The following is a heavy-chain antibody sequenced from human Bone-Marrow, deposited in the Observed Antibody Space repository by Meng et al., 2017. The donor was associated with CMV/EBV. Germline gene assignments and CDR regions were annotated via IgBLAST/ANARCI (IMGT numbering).Heavy chain of an antibody. J-gene: IGHJ5*02. CDR2: IYYSGST. CDR3: ARVSIFGVVPNWCDP. Sequence: SETLSLTCTVSGGSISSSSYYWSWIRQPPGKGLEWIGYIYYSGSTNYNPSLKSRVTISVDTSKNQFSLKLSSVTAADTAVYYCARVSIFGVVPNWCDPWGQGNLVTVPS. D-gene: IGHD3-3*01. V-gene: IGHV4-61*01. CDR1: GGSISSSSYY.